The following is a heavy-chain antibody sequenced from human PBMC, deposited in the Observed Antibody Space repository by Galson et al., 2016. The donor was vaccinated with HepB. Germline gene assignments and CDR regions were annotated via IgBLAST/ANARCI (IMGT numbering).Heavy chain of an antibody. V-gene: IGHV6-1*01. CDR3: ARDRGAYDSGYYLPDAFDV. D-gene: IGHD3-22*01. J-gene: IGHJ3*01. CDR2: TYYRSKWYN. CDR1: GDSVSSKSAA. Sequence: CAISGDSVSSKSAAWSWIRQSPSRGLEWLGRTYYRSKWYNDYAVSVKGRISINPDTSKNQFSLQLNSVTPEDTAVYYCARDRGAYDSGYYLPDAFDVWGQGTMVSGSS.